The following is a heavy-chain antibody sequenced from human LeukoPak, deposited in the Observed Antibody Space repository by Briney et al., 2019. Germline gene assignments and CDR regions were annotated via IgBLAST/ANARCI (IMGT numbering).Heavy chain of an antibody. D-gene: IGHD6-19*01. CDR1: GYTFTDYY. J-gene: IGHJ1*01. Sequence: GASVKVSCKASGYTFTDYYMHWVRQAPGQGLEWMGWIHPNSGGTNYAQKFQGRVTMTRDTSISTAYMELSRLRSDDTAVYYCARDPLALRIAVAPSGYFQHWGQGTLVTVSS. V-gene: IGHV1-2*02. CDR2: IHPNSGGT. CDR3: ARDPLALRIAVAPSGYFQH.